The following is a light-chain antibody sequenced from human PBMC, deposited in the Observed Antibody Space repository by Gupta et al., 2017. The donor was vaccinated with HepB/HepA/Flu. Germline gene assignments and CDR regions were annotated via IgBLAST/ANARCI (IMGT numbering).Light chain of an antibody. CDR3: KQSYSTPRFT. J-gene: IGKJ3*01. V-gene: IGKV1-39*01. CDR2: AAS. CDR1: QSISSY. Sequence: DIQMTQSPSSLSTSVGDRVTITCRASQSISSYLNWYQQKPVKDHKILIYAASSLQSGVTSRFSGSGSGTDFTLTISSMQTEDFATYYCKQSYSTPRFTFGPGTKVDIK.